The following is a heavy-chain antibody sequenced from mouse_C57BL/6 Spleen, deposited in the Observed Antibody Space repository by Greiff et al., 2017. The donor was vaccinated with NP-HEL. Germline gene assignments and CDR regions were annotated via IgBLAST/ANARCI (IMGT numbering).Heavy chain of an antibody. J-gene: IGHJ2*01. D-gene: IGHD2-3*01. CDR1: GYTFTSYW. CDR3: ARWGYDGYYYCDY. V-gene: IGHV1-72*01. Sequence: VQLQQPGAELVKPGASVKLSCKASGYTFTSYWMHWVKQRPGRGLEWIGRIDPSSGGTKYNAKFTSKSTLTVDKLSSTAYMQLSSLTSEDSAVYYCARWGYDGYYYCDYGGQGTTLTVSS. CDR2: IDPSSGGT.